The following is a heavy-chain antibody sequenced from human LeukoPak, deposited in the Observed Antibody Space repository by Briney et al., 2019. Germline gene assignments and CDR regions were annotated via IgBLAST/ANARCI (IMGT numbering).Heavy chain of an antibody. V-gene: IGHV1-2*02. J-gene: IGHJ4*02. Sequence: ASVKVSCKASGYTFTGYYMHWVRQAPGQGLEWMGWINPNSGSTNYAQKFQGRVTMTRDTSISTAYMELSRLRSDDTAVYYCARDPGGTGTITGDDYWGQGTLVTVSS. CDR1: GYTFTGYY. CDR2: INPNSGST. D-gene: IGHD1-1*01. CDR3: ARDPGGTGTITGDDY.